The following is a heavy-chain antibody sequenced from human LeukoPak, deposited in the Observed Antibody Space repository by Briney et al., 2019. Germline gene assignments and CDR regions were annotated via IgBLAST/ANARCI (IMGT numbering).Heavy chain of an antibody. J-gene: IGHJ6*04. V-gene: IGHV3-7*01. CDR1: GFTFITFW. D-gene: IGHD3-10*02. CDR2: IKQDGSEK. CDR3: AELGITMIGGV. Sequence: PGGSLRLSCAPPGFTFITFWMSWVPQAPGRGRDWVANIKQDGSEKYYVDSVKGRFTISRDNAKNSLYLQMNSLRAEDTAVYYCAELGITMIGGVWGKGTTVTISS.